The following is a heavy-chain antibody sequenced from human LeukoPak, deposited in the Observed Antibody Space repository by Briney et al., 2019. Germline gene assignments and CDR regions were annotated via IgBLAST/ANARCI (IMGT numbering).Heavy chain of an antibody. CDR2: IYTSGST. D-gene: IGHD6-6*01. CDR1: GGSISSYY. V-gene: IGHV4-4*09. Sequence: SETLSLTCTVSGGSISSYYWSWIRQPPGKGLEWIGYIYTSGSTNYNPSLKSLVTISVDTSKNQFSLKLSSVTAADTAVYYCARHLYSSSSWDYWGQGTLVTASS. CDR3: ARHLYSSSSWDY. J-gene: IGHJ4*02.